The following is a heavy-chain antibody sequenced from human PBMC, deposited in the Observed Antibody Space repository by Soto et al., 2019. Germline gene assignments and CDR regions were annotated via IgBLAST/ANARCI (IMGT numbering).Heavy chain of an antibody. J-gene: IGHJ4*02. D-gene: IGHD1-26*01. CDR1: GFIFNSYS. Sequence: EVQLVESGGGLVQPGGSLRLSCVASGFIFNSYSMNWVRQAPGKGLEWISYINSGSTSVFYADSVKGRFTISRDNAKNPLYLQMNSLRAEDTALYYCASSASPDAYWGQGTLVTVSS. CDR2: INSGSTSV. V-gene: IGHV3-48*01. CDR3: ASSASPDAY.